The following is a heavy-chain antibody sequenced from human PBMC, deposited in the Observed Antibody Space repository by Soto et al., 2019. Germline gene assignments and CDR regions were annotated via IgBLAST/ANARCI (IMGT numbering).Heavy chain of an antibody. CDR3: AREPLSDSSSWYGGGSGWDYYYYYGMDF. Sequence: WASVKVSCKASGYTFTSYYMHWVRQAPGQGLEWMGIINPSGGSTSYAQKFQGRVTMTRDTSTSTVYMELSSLRSEDTAVYYCAREPLSDSSSWYGGGSGWDYYYYYGMDFWGQGTTVTVSS. D-gene: IGHD6-13*01. V-gene: IGHV1-46*03. CDR2: INPSGGST. J-gene: IGHJ6*02. CDR1: GYTFTSYY.